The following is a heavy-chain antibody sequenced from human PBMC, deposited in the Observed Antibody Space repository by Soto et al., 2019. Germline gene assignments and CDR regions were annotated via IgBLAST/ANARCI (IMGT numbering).Heavy chain of an antibody. J-gene: IGHJ4*02. V-gene: IGHV3-11*01. CDR2: ISSRDLAI. CDR1: GFTFSSYY. CDR3: ARVSATGCEVSDHDYFDH. D-gene: IGHD5-12*01. Sequence: GGSLRLSCTASGFTFSSYYMSWIRQAPGTGLERVSSISSRDLAIYYADSVKGRFTIFRDNANNSLFLHMRDLRTADTAVYYCARVSATGCEVSDHDYFDHWGQGTLVTVSS.